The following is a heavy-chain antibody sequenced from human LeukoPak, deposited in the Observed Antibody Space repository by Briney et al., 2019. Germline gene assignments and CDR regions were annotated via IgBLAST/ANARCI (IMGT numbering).Heavy chain of an antibody. D-gene: IGHD3-22*01. J-gene: IGHJ4*02. CDR2: IIPILGIA. CDR3: ARDRADSSETNDY. V-gene: IGHV1-69*04. Sequence: GASVKVSCKASGVTFSSYAISWVRQAPGQGLEWMGRIIPILGIANYAQKFQGRVTITADKSTSTAYMELSSLRSEDTAVYYCARDRADSSETNDYWGQGTLVTVSS. CDR1: GVTFSSYA.